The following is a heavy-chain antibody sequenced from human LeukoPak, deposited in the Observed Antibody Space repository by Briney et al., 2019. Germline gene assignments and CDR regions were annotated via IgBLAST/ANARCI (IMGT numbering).Heavy chain of an antibody. Sequence: ASVKVSCKASGGTFSSYAISWVRQAPGQGLEWMGGIIPIFGTANYAQKLQGRVTITADESTSTAYMELSSLRSEDTAVYYCATPPRGYSSAFDIWGQGTMVTVSS. CDR3: ATPPRGYSSAFDI. CDR1: GGTFSSYA. J-gene: IGHJ3*02. D-gene: IGHD5-18*01. CDR2: IIPIFGTA. V-gene: IGHV1-69*01.